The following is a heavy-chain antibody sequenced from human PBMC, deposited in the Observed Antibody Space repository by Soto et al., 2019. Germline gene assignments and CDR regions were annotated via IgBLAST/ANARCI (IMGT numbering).Heavy chain of an antibody. Sequence: GGSLRLSCAASGFTFSGYAMHWVRQAPGKGLERVALTYYDGNNKYYADSVKGRFTISRDNSNNTLYLQMNSLRAEDTAVYYCAKAPSFSGFSYSHHCGQPTLVPVSS. CDR2: TYYDGNNK. CDR3: AKAPSFSGFSYSHH. D-gene: IGHD5-12*01. V-gene: IGHV3-33*06. J-gene: IGHJ1*01. CDR1: GFTFSGYA.